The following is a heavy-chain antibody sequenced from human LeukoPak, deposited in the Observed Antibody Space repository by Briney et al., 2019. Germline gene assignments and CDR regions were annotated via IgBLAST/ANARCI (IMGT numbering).Heavy chain of an antibody. CDR3: ARQSKRGYYDSSGYLILGYGMDV. CDR1: GFTFSSYW. D-gene: IGHD3-22*01. V-gene: IGHV3-7*01. J-gene: IGHJ6*02. Sequence: GGSLRLSCAASGFTFSSYWMSWVRQAPGKGLEWVANTKQDGNEKYYVDSVKGRFTISRDNARDSLFLQMNSLRAEDTAVYYCARQSKRGYYDSSGYLILGYGMDVWGQGTTVTVSS. CDR2: TKQDGNEK.